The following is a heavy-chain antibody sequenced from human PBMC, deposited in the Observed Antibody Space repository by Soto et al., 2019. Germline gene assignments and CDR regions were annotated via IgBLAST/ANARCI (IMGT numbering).Heavy chain of an antibody. V-gene: IGHV4-39*01. Sequence: SETLSLTCTVSGGSITSNAYYWGWIRQPPGKGLEWLGYIYYSGSASYNPSLKSRVTMSLDTSKNQFSLKLSSVTAADTAVYYCARRPKRGSYSWCFDYWGQGTLVTVSS. J-gene: IGHJ4*02. D-gene: IGHD1-26*01. CDR2: IYYSGSA. CDR3: ARRPKRGSYSWCFDY. CDR1: GGSITSNAYY.